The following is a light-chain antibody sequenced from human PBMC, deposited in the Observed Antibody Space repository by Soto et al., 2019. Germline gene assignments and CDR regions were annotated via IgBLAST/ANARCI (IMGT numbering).Light chain of an antibody. CDR2: EVT. CDR1: SSDVGSYNY. J-gene: IGLJ2*01. V-gene: IGLV2-8*01. CDR3: SSYVGSNNLI. Sequence: QSVLTQPPSASGSPGQSVTISCTGTSSDVGSYNYVSWYQQHPGKAPKLIIYEVTKRPSGVPDRFSGSKSDNTASLTVSGLQAEDDADYFCSSYVGSNNLIFGGGTKVTVL.